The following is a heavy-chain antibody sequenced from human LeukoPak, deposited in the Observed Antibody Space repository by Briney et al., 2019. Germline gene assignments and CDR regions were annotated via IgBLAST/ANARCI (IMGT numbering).Heavy chain of an antibody. Sequence: GGSLRLSCAASGLNFRSSWMSWIRQAPGKGLERVVNINQDGSEKYYVDSVKGRFTISRDNAKNSLYLQMNSLRVEDTAVYYCARAFYSYFDYWGQGTLVVVST. CDR2: INQDGSEK. CDR1: GLNFRSSW. CDR3: ARAFYSYFDY. V-gene: IGHV3-7*03. J-gene: IGHJ4*02. D-gene: IGHD2/OR15-2a*01.